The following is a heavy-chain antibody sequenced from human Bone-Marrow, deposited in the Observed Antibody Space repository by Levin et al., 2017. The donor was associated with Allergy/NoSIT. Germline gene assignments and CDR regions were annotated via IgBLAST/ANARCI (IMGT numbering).Heavy chain of an antibody. Sequence: GGSLRLSCKASGGTFSSYGISWVRQAPGQGLEWMGRIIPILDTPNYAQKFQGRVTITADKSTTTAYMELSRLRSEDTAVYYCARDLATTQTFDYWGQGTLVTVSS. J-gene: IGHJ4*02. CDR3: ARDLATTQTFDY. CDR2: IIPILDTP. D-gene: IGHD1-14*01. CDR1: GGTFSSYG. V-gene: IGHV1-69*04.